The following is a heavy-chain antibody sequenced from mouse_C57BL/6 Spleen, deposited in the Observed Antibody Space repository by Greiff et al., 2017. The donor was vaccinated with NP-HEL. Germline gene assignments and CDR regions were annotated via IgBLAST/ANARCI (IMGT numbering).Heavy chain of an antibody. J-gene: IGHJ3*01. CDR1: GFTFSSYA. CDR3: ARGGYYDYEAWFAY. D-gene: IGHD2-4*01. V-gene: IGHV5-4*01. Sequence: EVQLVESGGGLVKPGGSLKLSCAASGFTFSSYAMSWVRQTPEKRLEWVATISDGGSYTYYPDNVKGRFTISRDNAKNNLYLQMSHLKSEDTAMYYCARGGYYDYEAWFAYWGQGTLVTVSA. CDR2: ISDGGSYT.